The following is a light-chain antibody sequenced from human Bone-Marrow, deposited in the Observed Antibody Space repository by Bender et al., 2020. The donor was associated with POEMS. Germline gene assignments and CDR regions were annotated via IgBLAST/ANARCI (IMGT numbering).Light chain of an antibody. J-gene: IGLJ3*02. V-gene: IGLV2-8*01. Sequence: QSALTQPPSASGSPGQSVTISCTGTSSDVGGYNYVSWYQHHPGRAPKLIIYEVSKRPSGVPDRFSGSKSGNTASLTVSGLHAEDEADYYCSSYAGINNYVFGGGTKLTVL. CDR2: EVS. CDR3: SSYAGINNYV. CDR1: SSDVGGYNY.